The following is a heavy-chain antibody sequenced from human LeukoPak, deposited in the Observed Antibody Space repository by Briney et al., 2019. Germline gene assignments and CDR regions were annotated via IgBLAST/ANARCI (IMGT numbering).Heavy chain of an antibody. D-gene: IGHD3-22*01. CDR2: IYTSGST. V-gene: IGHV4-61*02. CDR1: GGSISSGSYY. J-gene: IGHJ4*02. Sequence: SETLSLTCTVSGGSISSGSYYWSWIRQPAGKGLEWIGLIYTSGSTNYNPSLKSRVTISVDPSKNQFSLKLSSVTAADTAVYYCAKEGTPLRITMIVVADYFDYWGQGTLVTVSS. CDR3: AKEGTPLRITMIVVADYFDY.